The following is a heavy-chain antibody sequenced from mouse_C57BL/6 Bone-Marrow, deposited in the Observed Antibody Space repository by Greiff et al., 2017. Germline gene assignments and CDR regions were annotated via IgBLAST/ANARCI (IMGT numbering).Heavy chain of an antibody. CDR2: IYPGSGST. CDR3: ARNGRRSGSYYYAMDY. V-gene: IGHV1-55*01. J-gene: IGHJ4*01. Sequence: QVQLKQPGAELVKPGASVKMSCKASGYTFTSYWITWVKQRPGQGLEWIGDIYPGSGSTNYNEKFKSKATLTVDTSSSTAYMQLSSLTSEDSTVYYCARNGRRSGSYYYAMDYWGQGTSVTVSS. CDR1: GYTFTSYW. D-gene: IGHD1-3*01.